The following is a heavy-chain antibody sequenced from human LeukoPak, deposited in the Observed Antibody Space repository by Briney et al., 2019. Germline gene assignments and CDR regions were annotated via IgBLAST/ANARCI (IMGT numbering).Heavy chain of an antibody. V-gene: IGHV1-18*01. D-gene: IGHD3-3*01. CDR3: ARDTLSIFGVVRAAREGDY. Sequence: ASVKVSCKASGYTFTSYGISWVRQAPGQGLEWMGWISAYNGNTNYAQKPQGRVTMTTDTSTSTAYMELRSLRSDDTAVYYCARDTLSIFGVVRAAREGDYWGQGTLVTVSS. J-gene: IGHJ4*02. CDR1: GYTFTSYG. CDR2: ISAYNGNT.